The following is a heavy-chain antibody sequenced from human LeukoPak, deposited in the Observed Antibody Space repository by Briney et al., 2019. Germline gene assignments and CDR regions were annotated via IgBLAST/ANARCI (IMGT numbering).Heavy chain of an antibody. Sequence: SGGSLRLSCAASGFTFSSYGMHWVRQAPGKGLEWVAFIRYDGSNKYYADSVEGRFTISRDNSKNTLYLQMNSLRAEDTAVYYCAKDTYPPLTEHYFDYWGQGTLVTVSS. CDR3: AKDTYPPLTEHYFDY. CDR1: GFTFSSYG. V-gene: IGHV3-30*02. J-gene: IGHJ4*02. D-gene: IGHD1-14*01. CDR2: IRYDGSNK.